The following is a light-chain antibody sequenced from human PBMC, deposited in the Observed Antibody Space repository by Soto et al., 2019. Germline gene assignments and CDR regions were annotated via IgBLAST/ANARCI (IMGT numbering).Light chain of an antibody. CDR2: DVG. Sequence: QSALTQPASVSGSPGQSITIACTGTSSDIGGYNFVSWYQQHPGKAPKLLIYDVGNRPSGVSNRFSGSKSGNTASLTISWLQAEDEAQYYCNSYRTVSTYVFGTGTKLTVL. V-gene: IGLV2-14*01. CDR1: SSDIGGYNF. CDR3: NSYRTVSTYV. J-gene: IGLJ1*01.